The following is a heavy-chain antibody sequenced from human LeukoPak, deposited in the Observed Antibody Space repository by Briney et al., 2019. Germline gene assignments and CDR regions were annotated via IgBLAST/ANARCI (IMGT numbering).Heavy chain of an antibody. CDR1: GFTFSSYE. V-gene: IGHV3-48*03. J-gene: IGHJ4*02. Sequence: GGSLRLSCAASGFTFSSYEMNWVRQAPGKGLEWVSYISSSGSTIYYADSVKGRFTISRDNAKNSLYLQMNSLRAEDTAIYYCVREMGGYPFDHWGQGTLVTVSS. CDR3: VREMGGYPFDH. D-gene: IGHD5-12*01. CDR2: ISSSGSTI.